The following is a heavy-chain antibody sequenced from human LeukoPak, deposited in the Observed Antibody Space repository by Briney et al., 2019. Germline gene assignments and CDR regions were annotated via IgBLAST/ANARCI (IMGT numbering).Heavy chain of an antibody. CDR3: ARGGGLRYFDY. J-gene: IGHJ4*02. D-gene: IGHD3-9*01. Sequence: SETLSLTCAVYGGSFSGYYWSWIRQPPGKGLEWIGEINHSGSTNYNPSLKSRVTISVDTSKNQFSLKLSSVTAADTAVYYCARGGGLRYFDYWGQGTLVTVSS. CDR2: INHSGST. CDR1: GGSFSGYY. V-gene: IGHV4-34*01.